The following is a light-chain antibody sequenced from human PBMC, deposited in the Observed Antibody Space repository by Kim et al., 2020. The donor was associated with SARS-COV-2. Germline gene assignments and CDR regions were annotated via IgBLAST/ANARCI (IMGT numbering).Light chain of an antibody. V-gene: IGLV1-44*01. CDR1: SSNIGSGV. CDR2: NNN. CDR3: AAWDDTLNGVV. Sequence: QLVLTQPPSASGTPGQRVTISCSGSSSNIGSGVVNWYQQVPGTAPKLLMYNNNRRPSGVPDRFSGSKSGTSASLAISGLQSEDEADYYCAAWDDTLNGVVFGGGTQLTVL. J-gene: IGLJ3*02.